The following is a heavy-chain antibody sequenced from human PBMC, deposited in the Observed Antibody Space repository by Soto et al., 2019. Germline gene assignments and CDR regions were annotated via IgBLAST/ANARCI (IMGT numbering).Heavy chain of an antibody. Sequence: QVQLVQSGAAVKKPGASVKVSCKASGYTFTSYGISWVRQAPGQGLEWMGWISAYNGNTNYAQKLQGRVTMTTDTSTSTAYMELRSLRSDDTAVYYCARDSSPYGDYVGFDYWGQGTLVTVSS. D-gene: IGHD4-17*01. CDR2: ISAYNGNT. J-gene: IGHJ4*02. CDR3: ARDSSPYGDYVGFDY. CDR1: GYTFTSYG. V-gene: IGHV1-18*01.